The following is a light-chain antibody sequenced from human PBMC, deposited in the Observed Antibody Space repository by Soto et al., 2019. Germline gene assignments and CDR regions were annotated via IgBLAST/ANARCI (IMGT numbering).Light chain of an antibody. CDR2: GAS. CDR1: QGISSY. Sequence: DIQLTQSPPFLSASVGDRVTITCRASQGISSYLAWYQQKPGKAPKLLIYGASALDSGVPSRFSGSGSGTEFTLTISSLQPEDSATYYCQQLNSYPRTFGQGTKVEIK. CDR3: QQLNSYPRT. J-gene: IGKJ1*01. V-gene: IGKV1-9*01.